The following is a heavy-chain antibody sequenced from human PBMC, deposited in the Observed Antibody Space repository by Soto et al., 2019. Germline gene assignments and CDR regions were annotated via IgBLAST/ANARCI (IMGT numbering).Heavy chain of an antibody. CDR3: ATSSNCTNGVCLDY. Sequence: GGSLRLSCAASGFTFSSYEMNWVRQAPGKGLEWVSYISSSGSTIYYADSVKGRFTISRDNAKNSLYLQMNSLRAEDTAVYYCATSSNCTNGVCLDYWGQGTLVTVSS. V-gene: IGHV3-48*03. D-gene: IGHD2-8*01. CDR1: GFTFSSYE. J-gene: IGHJ4*02. CDR2: ISSSGSTI.